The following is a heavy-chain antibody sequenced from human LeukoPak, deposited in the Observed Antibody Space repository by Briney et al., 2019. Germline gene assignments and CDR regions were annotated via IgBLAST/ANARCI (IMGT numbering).Heavy chain of an antibody. Sequence: PSETLSLTCAVSGGSISSGGYSWSWIRQPPGKGLEWIGEINHSGSTNYNPSLKSRVTISVDTSKNQFSLKLSSATAADTAVYYCARGRRGSSSWYPRYDYWGQGTLVTVSS. CDR2: INHSGST. CDR3: ARGRRGSSSWYPRYDY. CDR1: GGSISSGGYS. J-gene: IGHJ4*02. V-gene: IGHV4-34*01. D-gene: IGHD6-13*01.